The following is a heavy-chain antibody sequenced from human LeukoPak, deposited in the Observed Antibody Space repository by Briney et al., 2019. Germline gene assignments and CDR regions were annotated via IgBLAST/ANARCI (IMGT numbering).Heavy chain of an antibody. J-gene: IGHJ4*02. CDR3: TRDPDGDYDFDY. V-gene: IGHV1-18*01. CDR1: CFTFTSYG. CDR2: IDAYNGET. D-gene: IGHD4-17*01. Sequence: ASVKVSCKAACFTFTSYGISWVRQAPGQGLEWMGWIDAYNGETNYAKNFQGRITVTRDTSTKMAYMELRSLRSDDTAVYYCTRDPDGDYDFDYWGQGTLVTVSS.